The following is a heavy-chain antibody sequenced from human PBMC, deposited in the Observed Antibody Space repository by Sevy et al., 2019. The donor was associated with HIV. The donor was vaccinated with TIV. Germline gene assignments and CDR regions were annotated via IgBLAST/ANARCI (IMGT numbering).Heavy chain of an antibody. CDR1: GDSVSSNSAA. Sequence: KQSQTLSLTCAISGDSVSSNSAAWNWIRQSPLRGLEWLGRTYYRSKWYNDYAVSVKSRITINPDTSKNQFSLQLNSVTPEDTAVYYCARDPISIAAAGFDYWGQGTLVTVSS. CDR3: ARDPISIAAAGFDY. J-gene: IGHJ4*02. CDR2: TYYRSKWYN. V-gene: IGHV6-1*01. D-gene: IGHD6-13*01.